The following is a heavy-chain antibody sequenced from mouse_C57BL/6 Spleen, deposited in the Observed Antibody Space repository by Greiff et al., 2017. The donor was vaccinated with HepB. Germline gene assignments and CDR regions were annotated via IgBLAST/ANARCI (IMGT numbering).Heavy chain of an antibody. J-gene: IGHJ2*01. D-gene: IGHD1-1*01. CDR3: ARHEKGFYYGSSYDYFDY. CDR1: GYTFTEYT. CDR2: FYPGSGSI. Sequence: QVQLQQSGAELVKPGASVKLSCKASGYTFTEYTIHWVKQRSGQGLEWIGWFYPGSGSIKYNEKFKDKATLTADKSSSTVYMELSRVTSEDSAVYFCARHEKGFYYGSSYDYFDYWGKGTTLTVSS. V-gene: IGHV1-62-2*01.